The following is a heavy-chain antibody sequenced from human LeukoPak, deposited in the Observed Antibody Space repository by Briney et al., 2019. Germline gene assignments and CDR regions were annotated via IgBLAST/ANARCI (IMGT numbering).Heavy chain of an antibody. V-gene: IGHV3-73*01. CDR2: IKTKSNNYAT. J-gene: IGHJ4*02. CDR1: GLTFSDSA. Sequence: GGSLRLSCAASGLTFSDSAIHWVRQASGKGLEWVGRIKTKSNNYATAFAASVKGSFTISRDDSKNTAYLQMNSLKSGDTAVYYCTRLRGDWFRFDYWGQGTLVTVSS. D-gene: IGHD3-9*01. CDR3: TRLRGDWFRFDY.